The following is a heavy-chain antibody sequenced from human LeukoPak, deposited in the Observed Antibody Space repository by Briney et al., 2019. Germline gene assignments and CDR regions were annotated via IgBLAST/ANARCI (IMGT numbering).Heavy chain of an antibody. CDR3: ASSRYSSSWAWFDP. CDR2: IYYSGST. Sequence: SETLSLTCTVSGGSISSSSYYWGWIRQPPGKGLEWIGSIYYSGSTYYNPSLKSRVTISVDTSKNQFSLKLSSVTAADTAVYYCASSRYSSSWAWFDPWGQGTLVTVSS. V-gene: IGHV4-39*07. D-gene: IGHD6-13*01. CDR1: GGSISSSSYY. J-gene: IGHJ5*02.